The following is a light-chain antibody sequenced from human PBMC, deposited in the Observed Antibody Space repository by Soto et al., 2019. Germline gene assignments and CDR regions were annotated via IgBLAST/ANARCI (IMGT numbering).Light chain of an antibody. CDR1: QGISSY. CDR2: AAS. CDR3: QHYYSYPLT. V-gene: IGKV1-8*01. Sequence: AIRMTQSPSSLSASTGDRVTITCRASQGISSYLAWYQQKQGKAPKLLIYAASTLQSCVPSRFSGSGSATDFTLTISCLQSEDFASYYCQHYYSYPLTFRRGTKV. J-gene: IGKJ4*01.